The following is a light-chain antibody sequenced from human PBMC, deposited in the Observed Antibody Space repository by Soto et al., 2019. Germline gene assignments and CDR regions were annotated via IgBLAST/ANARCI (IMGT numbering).Light chain of an antibody. J-gene: IGKJ1*01. Sequence: EIVLTQSPGTLSLSPGERATLSCRASQSVISYLAWYPQKPGQAPRLLIYDASTTATGISARFSGSGSGTDFTLTISSLEPEDFAIYYCQQRINWPVTFGQGTKVEVK. CDR2: DAS. V-gene: IGKV3-11*01. CDR1: QSVISY. CDR3: QQRINWPVT.